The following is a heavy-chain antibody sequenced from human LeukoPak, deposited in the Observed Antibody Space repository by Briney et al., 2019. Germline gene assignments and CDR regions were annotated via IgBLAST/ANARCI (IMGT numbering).Heavy chain of an antibody. J-gene: IGHJ4*02. D-gene: IGHD2/OR15-2a*01. CDR2: INPNRGGT. CDR3: ARGGYYLYVDS. CDR1: GYTFTGYY. Sequence: ASVKVSCKASGYTFTGYYMHWVRQAPGQGLEWVGCINPNRGGTNFAQKFHGRVTMTSDTSISTAYMELSSLTSDDTAVYYCARGGYYLYVDSWGQGTLVTVSS. V-gene: IGHV1-2*02.